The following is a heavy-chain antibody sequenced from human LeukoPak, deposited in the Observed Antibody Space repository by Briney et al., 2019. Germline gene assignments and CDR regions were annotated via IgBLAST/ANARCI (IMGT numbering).Heavy chain of an antibody. CDR2: ISYDGSNK. V-gene: IGHV3-30-3*01. CDR1: GFTFSSYA. J-gene: IGHJ6*02. Sequence: GGSLRLSCAASGFTFSSYAMHWVRQAPGKGLEWVAVISYDGSNKYYADSVKGRFTISRDNSKNTLYLQMSNLRAEDTAVYFCARGGGLDVWGQGATVTVSS. D-gene: IGHD3-16*01. CDR3: ARGGGLDV.